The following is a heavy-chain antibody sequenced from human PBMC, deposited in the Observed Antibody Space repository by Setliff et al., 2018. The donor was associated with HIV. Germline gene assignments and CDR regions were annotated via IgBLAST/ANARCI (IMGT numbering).Heavy chain of an antibody. J-gene: IGHJ6*03. CDR1: GYTFTGYH. Sequence: ASVKVSCKTSGYTFTGYHMHWVRQATGQGLEWMGWMNPNSGNTGYAQKFQGRVTMTRDASISTAYMELNTLKFEDAAVYYCARARRDSYDRGRRNHYYIDVWGKGTTVTVSS. CDR3: ARARRDSYDRGRRNHYYIDV. CDR2: MNPNSGNT. D-gene: IGHD3-22*01. V-gene: IGHV1-8*02.